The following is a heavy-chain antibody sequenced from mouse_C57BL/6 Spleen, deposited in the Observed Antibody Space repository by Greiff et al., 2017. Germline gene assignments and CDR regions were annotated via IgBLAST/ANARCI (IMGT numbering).Heavy chain of an antibody. CDR1: GFTFSDYY. D-gene: IGHD2-5*01. CDR3: ARLRSNYVYFDY. V-gene: IGHV5-12*01. J-gene: IGHJ2*01. Sequence: EVKLMESGGGLVQPGGSLKLSCAASGFTFSDYYMYWVRQTPEKRLEWVAYISNGGGSTYYPDTVKGRFTISRDNAKNTLYLQRSRLKSEDTAMYYCARLRSNYVYFDYWGQGTTLTVSS. CDR2: ISNGGGST.